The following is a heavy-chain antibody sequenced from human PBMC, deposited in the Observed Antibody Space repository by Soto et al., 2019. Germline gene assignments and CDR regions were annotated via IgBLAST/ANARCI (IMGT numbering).Heavy chain of an antibody. CDR2: IYHSGST. V-gene: IGHV4-30-2*01. Sequence: QLQLQESGSGLVKPSQTLSLTCAVSGGSISSGGSSWTWIRQPPGKGLEWIGYIYHSGSTYYNPSLTSRVTISVDRSTNQFSLKLTSVTAADTAVYYCARGAVVNFDSWGQGTLVTVSS. CDR3: ARGAVVNFDS. D-gene: IGHD3-22*01. CDR1: GGSISSGGSS. J-gene: IGHJ4*02.